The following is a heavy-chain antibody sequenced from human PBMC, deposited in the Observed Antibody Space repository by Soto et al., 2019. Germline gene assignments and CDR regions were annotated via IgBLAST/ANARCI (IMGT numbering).Heavy chain of an antibody. CDR2: ISYDGSNK. Sequence: PGGSPRLSCAASGFTFSSYAMHWVRQAPGKGLEWVAVISYDGSNKYYADSVKGRFTISRDRSNNQFSLKLSSVTAADTAVYYCARVDQLLGRRWFDPWGQGTLVTVSS. CDR1: GFTFSSYA. J-gene: IGHJ5*02. CDR3: ARVDQLLGRRWFDP. D-gene: IGHD2-2*01. V-gene: IGHV3-30-3*01.